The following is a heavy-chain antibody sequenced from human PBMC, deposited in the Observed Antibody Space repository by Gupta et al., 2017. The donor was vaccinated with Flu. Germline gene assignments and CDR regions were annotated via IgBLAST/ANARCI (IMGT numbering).Heavy chain of an antibody. J-gene: IGHJ4*02. Sequence: WVRQAPRKGLEWVSSLSGSGDSTYYADSVQGRFTISRDNSKNTLYLQMNSLRGEDTAVYYCANWGGYCGSSSCYSLFPLDHWGQGTLVTVSS. CDR3: ANWGGYCGSSSCYSLFPLDH. CDR2: LSGSGDST. V-gene: IGHV3-23*01. D-gene: IGHD2-2*02.